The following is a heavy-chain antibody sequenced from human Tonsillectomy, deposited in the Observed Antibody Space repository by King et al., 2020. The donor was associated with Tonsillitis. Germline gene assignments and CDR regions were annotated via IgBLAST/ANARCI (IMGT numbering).Heavy chain of an antibody. CDR2: ISSSGNTI. V-gene: IGHV3-48*03. J-gene: IGHJ6*03. CDR1: GFTFSFFE. CDR3: ARERSVVVPAAIGYYYYYYMDV. Sequence: EVQLVESGGGLVQPGGSLRLSCAASGFTFSFFEMNWVRQAPGKGLEWVSYISSSGNTIYYADSVKGRFTISRDNAKNSLYLQMNSLRAEDTAVYYCARERSVVVPAAIGYYYYYYMDVWGKGTTVTVSS. D-gene: IGHD2-2*01.